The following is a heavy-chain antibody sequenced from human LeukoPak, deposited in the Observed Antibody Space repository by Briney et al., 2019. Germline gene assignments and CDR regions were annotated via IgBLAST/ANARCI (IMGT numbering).Heavy chain of an antibody. CDR3: AGSYGGNTIDY. CDR1: GFTFSSYW. D-gene: IGHD4-23*01. J-gene: IGHJ4*02. V-gene: IGHV3-7*01. CDR2: IKQDGSEK. Sequence: GGSLRLSCAASGFTFSSYWMSWVRQAPGKGLEWVANIKQDGSEKYYVDSVKGRYTISRDNAKNSLYLQMNSLRAEDTAVYYCAGSYGGNTIDYWGQGTLVTVSS.